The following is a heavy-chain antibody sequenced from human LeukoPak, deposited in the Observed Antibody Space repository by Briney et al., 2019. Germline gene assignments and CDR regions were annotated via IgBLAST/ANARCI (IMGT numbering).Heavy chain of an antibody. Sequence: GESLKISCKGSGCTFTSCWIGWVRQMPGKGLEWMGIIYVGDSDTRYSPSFQGQVTISADKSISTAYLQWSSLKASDTAMYYCARTDSCNRGWYGAFDIWGQGTMVTVSS. J-gene: IGHJ3*02. CDR2: IYVGDSDT. V-gene: IGHV5-51*01. CDR3: ARTDSCNRGWYGAFDI. D-gene: IGHD6-19*01. CDR1: GCTFTSCW.